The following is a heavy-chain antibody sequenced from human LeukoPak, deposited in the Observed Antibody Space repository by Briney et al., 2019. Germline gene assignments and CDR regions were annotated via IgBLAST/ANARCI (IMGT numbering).Heavy chain of an antibody. Sequence: PGGSLRLSCAASGLTLSSYWMHWVRQAPGKGRVWVSRINSDGSSTRYADSVKGRFTISRDNAKNTLYLQMNSLRAEDTAVYYCAELTSMVEQYWGQGTLVTVSS. CDR3: AELTSMVEQY. D-gene: IGHD3-10*01. CDR2: INSDGSST. CDR1: GLTLSSYW. V-gene: IGHV3-74*01. J-gene: IGHJ4*02.